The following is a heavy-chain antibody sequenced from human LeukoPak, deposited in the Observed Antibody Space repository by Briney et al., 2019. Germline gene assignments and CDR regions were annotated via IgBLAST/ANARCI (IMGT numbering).Heavy chain of an antibody. CDR1: GGSISSYY. D-gene: IGHD6-6*01. CDR3: ARGRPDYDAFDI. Sequence: SETLSLTCTVSGGSISSYYWSRIRQPAGKGLEWIGRIYTSGRTNYNPSLKSRVTMSVDTSKNQFALKLSSVTAADTAVYYCARGRPDYDAFDIWGQGTMVTVSS. J-gene: IGHJ3*02. CDR2: IYTSGRT. V-gene: IGHV4-4*07.